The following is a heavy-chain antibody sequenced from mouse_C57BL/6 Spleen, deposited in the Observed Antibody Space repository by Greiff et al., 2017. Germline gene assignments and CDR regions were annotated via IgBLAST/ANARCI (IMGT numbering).Heavy chain of an antibody. V-gene: IGHV1-19*01. Sequence: VQLQQSGPVLVKPGASVKMSCKASGYTFTDYYMHWVKQSHGKSLEWIGVINPYNGGTSYNQKFKGKATLTVDKSSSTAYMELNSLTSEDSAVYYCARSYYSNSAWFAYWGQGTLVTVSA. CDR2: INPYNGGT. CDR1: GYTFTDYY. J-gene: IGHJ3*01. D-gene: IGHD2-5*01. CDR3: ARSYYSNSAWFAY.